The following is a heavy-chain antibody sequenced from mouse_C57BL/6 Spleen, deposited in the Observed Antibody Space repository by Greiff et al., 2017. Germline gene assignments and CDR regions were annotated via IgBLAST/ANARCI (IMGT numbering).Heavy chain of an antibody. CDR1: GYTFTSYW. V-gene: IGHV1-53*01. CDR3: ARDGNYSYYYAMDY. D-gene: IGHD2-1*01. Sequence: QVQLKQPGTELVKPGASVKLSCKASGYTFTSYWMHWVKQRPGQGLEWIGNINPSNGGTNYNAKFKSKATLTVDKSSSTAYMQLSSLTSEDSAVYYCARDGNYSYYYAMDYWGQGTSVTVSS. CDR2: INPSNGGT. J-gene: IGHJ4*01.